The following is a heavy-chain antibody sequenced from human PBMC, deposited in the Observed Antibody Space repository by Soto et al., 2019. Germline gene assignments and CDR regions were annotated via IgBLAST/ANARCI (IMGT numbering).Heavy chain of an antibody. CDR1: GYSFTSYW. V-gene: IGHV5-51*01. CDR2: IYPGDSDT. J-gene: IGHJ6*02. Sequence: RGESLKISCKGSGYSFTSYWIGWVRQMPGKGLEWMGIIYPGDSDTRYSPSFQGQVTISADKSISTAYLQWSSLKASDTAMYYCARHLAPVRRYYYYYGMDVWGQGTTVTVSS. CDR3: ARHLAPVRRYYYYYGMDV.